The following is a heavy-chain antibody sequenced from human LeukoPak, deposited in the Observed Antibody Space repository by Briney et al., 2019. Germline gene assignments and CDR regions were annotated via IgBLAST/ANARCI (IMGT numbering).Heavy chain of an antibody. Sequence: ASVKVSCKASGYTFTSYYMHWVRQAPGQGLEWMGWINPNSGGTNYAQKFQGRVTMTRDTSISTAYMELSRLRSDDTAVYYCARAPSYYYYMDVWGKGTTVTVSS. J-gene: IGHJ6*03. CDR2: INPNSGGT. CDR3: ARAPSYYYYMDV. V-gene: IGHV1-2*02. CDR1: GYTFTSYY.